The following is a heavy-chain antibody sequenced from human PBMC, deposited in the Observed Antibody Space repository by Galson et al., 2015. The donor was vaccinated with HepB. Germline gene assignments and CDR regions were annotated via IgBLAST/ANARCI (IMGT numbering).Heavy chain of an antibody. CDR2: ISGAITGGVT. D-gene: IGHD4-17*01. CDR1: GLIFSSYS. Sequence: SLRLSCAASGLIFSSYSMNWVRQAPGKGLEWVSIISGAITGGVTYYADSVKGRFTTFRDNSKNILYLQINSLRAEDTAVYYCAKDTKVTTPLNDFDYWGQGTLVTVSS. V-gene: IGHV3-23*01. J-gene: IGHJ4*02. CDR3: AKDTKVTTPLNDFDY.